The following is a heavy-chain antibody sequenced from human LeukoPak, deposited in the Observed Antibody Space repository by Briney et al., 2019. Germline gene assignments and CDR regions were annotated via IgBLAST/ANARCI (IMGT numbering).Heavy chain of an antibody. CDR3: AREVRSLGIAVAGPDY. D-gene: IGHD6-19*01. CDR2: IYYSGST. J-gene: IGHJ4*02. Sequence: PSETLSLTCTVSGGSISSSSYYWGWIRQPPGKGLEWIGSIYYSGSTYYNPSLKSRVTISVDTSKNQFSLKLSSVTAADTAVYYCAREVRSLGIAVAGPDYWGQGTLVTVSS. CDR1: GGSISSSSYY. V-gene: IGHV4-39*07.